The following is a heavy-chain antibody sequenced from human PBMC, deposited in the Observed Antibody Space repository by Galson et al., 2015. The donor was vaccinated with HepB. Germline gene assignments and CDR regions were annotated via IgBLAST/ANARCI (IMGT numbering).Heavy chain of an antibody. Sequence: SLRLSCAASGFIFSSHSMHWVRQAPGKGLEWVAFMTYDGSNKYYTDSVKGRFTISRDNSKNTVFLQMNRLRGEDTALYYCARDRGGSSWYVDSWGQGTLVTVSS. V-gene: IGHV3-30*04. CDR1: GFIFSSHS. D-gene: IGHD6-13*01. J-gene: IGHJ4*02. CDR3: ARDRGGSSWYVDS. CDR2: MTYDGSNK.